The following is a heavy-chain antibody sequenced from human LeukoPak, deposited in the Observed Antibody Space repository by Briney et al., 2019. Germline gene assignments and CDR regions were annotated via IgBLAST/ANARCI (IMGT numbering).Heavy chain of an antibody. J-gene: IGHJ4*02. CDR1: GGSISSYY. V-gene: IGHV4-4*07. CDR2: IYTSGST. D-gene: IGHD5-18*01. CDR3: ARDRVRYSHGGVQDYFDY. Sequence: SETLSLTCTVSGGSISSYYWSWIRQPAGKGLEWIGRIYTSGSTNYNPSLKSRVTMSVDTSKNQFSLKLSSVTAADTAVYYCARDRVRYSHGGVQDYFDYWGQGTLVTVSS.